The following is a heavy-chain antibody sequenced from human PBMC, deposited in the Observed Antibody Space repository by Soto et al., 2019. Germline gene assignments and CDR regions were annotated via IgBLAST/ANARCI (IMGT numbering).Heavy chain of an antibody. V-gene: IGHV1-18*01. J-gene: IGHJ6*02. D-gene: IGHD5-12*01. Sequence: QVQLVQSGAEVKKAGASVKVSCKASGYTFTRSGISWARQAPGQGPEWMGWISSYNVDTNYAQTFQGRVTMTTDTSTSTAYMELRSLRSDDTAVYYCAREGVAPYYYYGMDIWGQGTPVTVSS. CDR3: AREGVAPYYYYGMDI. CDR2: ISSYNVDT. CDR1: GYTFTRSG.